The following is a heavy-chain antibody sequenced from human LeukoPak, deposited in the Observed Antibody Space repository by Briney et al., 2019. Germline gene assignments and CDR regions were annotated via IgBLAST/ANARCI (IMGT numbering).Heavy chain of an antibody. D-gene: IGHD2-15*01. Sequence: PGGSLRLSCSASGFTFSSYAMHWVRQAPGQGLEYVSAISSNGGSTYYADSVKGRFTISRDNSKNTLYLQMSSLRAEDTAVYYCVKDLKLGYCSGGSCYSPGSDYWGQGTLVTVSS. CDR1: GFTFSSYA. CDR2: ISSNGGST. CDR3: VKDLKLGYCSGGSCYSPGSDY. J-gene: IGHJ4*02. V-gene: IGHV3-64D*06.